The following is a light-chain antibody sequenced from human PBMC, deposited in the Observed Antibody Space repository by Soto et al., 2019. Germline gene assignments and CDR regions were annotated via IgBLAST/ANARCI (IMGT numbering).Light chain of an antibody. V-gene: IGKV3-11*01. CDR3: QQRSNRPRFT. CDR1: RGVDNY. Sequence: EIVLTQSPATLSLSPGERATLSCRASRGVDNYLAWYQQKPGQAPRLLIYDVSNRATGTPARFSGSGSGTDFTLSISSLEPEDFAVYYCQQRSNRPRFTFGPGTKVDIK. J-gene: IGKJ3*01. CDR2: DVS.